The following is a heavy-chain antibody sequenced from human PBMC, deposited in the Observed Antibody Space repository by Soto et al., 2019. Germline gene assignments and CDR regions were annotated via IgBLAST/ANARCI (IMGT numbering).Heavy chain of an antibody. Sequence: ASAKVSCKASRYTFTSNAISWVRQAPGQGLEWMGWISAYNGNTNYAQKLQGRVTMTTDTSTSTAYMELRSLRSDDTAVYYCARRGSGWFDAFDIWGQGTMVTVSS. CDR3: ARRGSGWFDAFDI. CDR1: RYTFTSNA. D-gene: IGHD6-19*01. J-gene: IGHJ3*02. CDR2: ISAYNGNT. V-gene: IGHV1-18*01.